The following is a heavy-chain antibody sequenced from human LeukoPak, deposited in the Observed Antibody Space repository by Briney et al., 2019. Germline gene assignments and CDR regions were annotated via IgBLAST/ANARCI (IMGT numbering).Heavy chain of an antibody. J-gene: IGHJ5*02. V-gene: IGHV3-33*01. D-gene: IGHD2-2*01. CDR3: ARIPAANGRFWFDP. CDR2: IWYDGSNQ. Sequence: GRSLRLSCAASGFTFSSYAMHWVRQAPGKGLEWVAAIWYDGSNQYYADSVEGRFTISRDDAENSLYLQMNSLRAEDTAVYYCARIPAANGRFWFDPWGQGTRVTVSS. CDR1: GFTFSSYA.